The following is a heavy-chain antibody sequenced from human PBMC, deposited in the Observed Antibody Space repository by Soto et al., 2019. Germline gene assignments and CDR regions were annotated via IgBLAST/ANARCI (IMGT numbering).Heavy chain of an antibody. V-gene: IGHV4-39*01. CDR2: IYYSGST. D-gene: IGHD3-16*01. CDR1: GGSISSSSYY. Sequence: SVTLSLSCTVSGGSISSSSYYSGWIRQPPGKGLEWIGSIYYSGSTYYNQSLKSRVTISVDTSKNQFSLKLSSVTAADTAVYYCARLLFYDYIWGSNRHYYMAVWGKGTTVTISS. CDR3: ARLLFYDYIWGSNRHYYMAV. J-gene: IGHJ6*03.